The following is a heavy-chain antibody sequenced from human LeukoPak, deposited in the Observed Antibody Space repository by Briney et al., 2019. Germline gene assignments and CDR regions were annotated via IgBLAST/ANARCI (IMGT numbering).Heavy chain of an antibody. D-gene: IGHD3-22*01. Sequence: PSETLSLTCTVSGDSISRYYWSWIRQPPGKGLEWIGYIYGSGSTNYNPSLKSRVTISVDTSKNQFSLKLSSVTAADTAVYYCARRARYYDSSGYSITYWYFDLWGRGTLVTISS. CDR1: GDSISRYY. V-gene: IGHV4-59*01. CDR2: IYGSGST. J-gene: IGHJ2*01. CDR3: ARRARYYDSSGYSITYWYFDL.